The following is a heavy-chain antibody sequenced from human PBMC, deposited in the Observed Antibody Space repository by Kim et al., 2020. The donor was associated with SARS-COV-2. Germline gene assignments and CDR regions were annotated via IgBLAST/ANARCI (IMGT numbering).Heavy chain of an antibody. CDR3: ARVSGGGYYYDSSGYYMPFDY. CDR2: IYYSGST. V-gene: IGHV4-39*07. Sequence: SETLSLTCTVSGGSISSSSYYWGWIRQPPGKGLEWIGSIYYSGSTYYNPSLKSRVTISVDTSKNQFSLKLSSVTAADTAVYYCARVSGGGYYYDSSGYYMPFDYWGQGTLVTVSS. J-gene: IGHJ4*02. D-gene: IGHD3-22*01. CDR1: GGSISSSSYY.